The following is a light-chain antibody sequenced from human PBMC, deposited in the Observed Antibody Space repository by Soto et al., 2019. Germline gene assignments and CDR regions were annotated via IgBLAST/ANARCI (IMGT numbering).Light chain of an antibody. CDR3: MQATQCQPYC. CDR2: KVS. CDR1: QSLVHSDGRTY. J-gene: IGKJ2*03. Sequence: VLTQPPLSSPVTLGQPASISCRSSQSLVHSDGRTYLNWLHQRPGQPPRLLIYKVSNRFSGVPDRFSGSGAGTDFTLKISRVEAEDVGIYYCMQATQCQPYCVGHGTKLEIK. V-gene: IGKV2-24*01.